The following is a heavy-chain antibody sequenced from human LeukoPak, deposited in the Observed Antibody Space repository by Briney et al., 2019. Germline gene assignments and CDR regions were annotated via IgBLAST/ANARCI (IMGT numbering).Heavy chain of an antibody. CDR3: ARSLYDSSSTFDY. CDR1: GGTFSSYA. CDR2: IIPILGIA. D-gene: IGHD3-22*01. V-gene: IGHV1-69*04. Sequence: ASVKVSCKASGGTFSSYAISWVRQAPGQGLEWMGRIIPILGIANYAQKFQGRVTITADKSTSTAYMELSSLRSEDTAVYYCARSLYDSSSTFDYWGQGTLVTVSS. J-gene: IGHJ4*02.